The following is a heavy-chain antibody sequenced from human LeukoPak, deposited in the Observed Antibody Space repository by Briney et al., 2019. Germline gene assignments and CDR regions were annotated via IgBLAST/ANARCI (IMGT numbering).Heavy chain of an antibody. D-gene: IGHD3-10*01. Sequence: ASVKVSCKASGYTFTSYGISWVRQAPGQGLEWMGWISAYNGNTNYAQKLQGRVTMTTDTSTSTAYMDLRSLRSDDTAVDYCARAAMQSGFGELLAVYCGQGNLVTVSS. CDR1: GYTFTSYG. J-gene: IGHJ4*02. CDR2: ISAYNGNT. V-gene: IGHV1-18*01. CDR3: ARAAMQSGFGELLAVY.